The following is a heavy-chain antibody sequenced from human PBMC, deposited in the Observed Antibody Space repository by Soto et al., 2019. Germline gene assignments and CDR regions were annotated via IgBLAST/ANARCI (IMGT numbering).Heavy chain of an antibody. V-gene: IGHV1-69*13. CDR2: IIPIFGTA. Sequence: ASVKVSCKASGGTFISYAISWVRQAPGQGLEWMGGIIPIFGTANYAQKFQGRVTITADESTSTAYMELSSLRSEDTAVYYCARAPRGSSETTRYGEKWWFDPWGQGTLVTVSS. J-gene: IGHJ5*02. CDR1: GGTFISYA. D-gene: IGHD4-17*01. CDR3: ARAPRGSSETTRYGEKWWFDP.